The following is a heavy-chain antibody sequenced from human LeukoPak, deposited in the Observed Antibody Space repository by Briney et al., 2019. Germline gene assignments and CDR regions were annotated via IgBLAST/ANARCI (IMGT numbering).Heavy chain of an antibody. V-gene: IGHV4-4*02. Sequence: SETLPLTCAVSGGSISSSNWWSWVRQPPGKGLEWIGEIYHSGSTNYNPSLKRRVTISVDKSKNQFSLKLSSVTAADTAVYYCARDELGYCSGGSCYWENWGQGTLVTVSS. D-gene: IGHD2-15*01. J-gene: IGHJ4*02. CDR1: GGSISSSNW. CDR2: IYHSGST. CDR3: ARDELGYCSGGSCYWEN.